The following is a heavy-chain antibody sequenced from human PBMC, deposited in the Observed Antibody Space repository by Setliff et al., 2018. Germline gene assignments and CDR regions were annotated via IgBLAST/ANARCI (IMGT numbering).Heavy chain of an antibody. CDR1: GGSISGDS. Sequence: SETLSLTCTVSGGSISGDSWSWIRQPPGKGLEWIGYSSTRGSTNYNPSLRTRVSISVDTSKNHFSLRLSSVTAADTAVYYCLRIRLVPHGHSWGQGTLVTVSS. J-gene: IGHJ4*02. D-gene: IGHD2-15*01. CDR2: SSTRGST. CDR3: LRIRLVPHGHS. V-gene: IGHV4-4*08.